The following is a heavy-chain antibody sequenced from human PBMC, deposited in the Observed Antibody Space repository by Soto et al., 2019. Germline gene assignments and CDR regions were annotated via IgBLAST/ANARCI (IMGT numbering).Heavy chain of an antibody. J-gene: IGHJ6*03. V-gene: IGHV3-11*01. CDR2: ISSSATII. CDR3: ARAVKQWLVGGDYYYYYIDV. Sequence: QVQLVESGGGLVKPGGSLRLSCEASGFTLSDYYMTWIRQAPGKGLEWISYISSSATIIYYADSVKGRFTISRDNAKTSLYPQMNSLIADGTALYYWARAVKQWLVGGDYYYYYIDVWGTGNTVTVSS. CDR1: GFTLSDYY. D-gene: IGHD6-19*01.